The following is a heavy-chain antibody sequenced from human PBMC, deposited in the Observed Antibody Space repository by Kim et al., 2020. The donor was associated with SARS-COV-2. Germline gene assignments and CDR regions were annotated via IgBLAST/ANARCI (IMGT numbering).Heavy chain of an antibody. J-gene: IGHJ4*02. CDR3: ARRYYDSSGFEYFDY. V-gene: IGHV5-51*01. Sequence: PSFQGQVTISADNSITTAYLQWSSLRASDTAMYYCARRYYDSSGFEYFDYWGQGTLVTVSS. D-gene: IGHD3-22*01.